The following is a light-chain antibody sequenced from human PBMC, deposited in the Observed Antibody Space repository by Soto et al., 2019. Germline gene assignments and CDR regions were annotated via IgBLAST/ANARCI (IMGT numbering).Light chain of an antibody. Sequence: IQVSQSPSFLSASVGDSVTITCRASQSIGKHLNWYQQKPGKAPKFLIYGASTLQSGVPSRFTGSGSGTDFALTVNSLQAEEFATYYCQQGYSSPATFGQGTRLEIK. CDR3: QQGYSSPAT. CDR2: GAS. CDR1: QSIGKH. J-gene: IGKJ5*01. V-gene: IGKV1-39*01.